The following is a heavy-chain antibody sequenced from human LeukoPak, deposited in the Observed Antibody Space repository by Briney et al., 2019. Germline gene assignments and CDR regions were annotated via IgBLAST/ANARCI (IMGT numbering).Heavy chain of an antibody. Sequence: SVKVSCKASGGTFSSYAISWVRQAPGQGLEWMGGIIPTFGTANYAQKFQGRVTITADESTSTAYMELSSLRSEDTAVYYCAYLLGRYTAMAHFDYWGQGTLVTVSS. CDR2: IIPTFGTA. V-gene: IGHV1-69*13. D-gene: IGHD5-18*01. J-gene: IGHJ4*02. CDR3: AYLLGRYTAMAHFDY. CDR1: GGTFSSYA.